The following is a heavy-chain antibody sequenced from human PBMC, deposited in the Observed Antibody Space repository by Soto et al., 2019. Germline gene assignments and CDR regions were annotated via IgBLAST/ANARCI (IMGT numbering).Heavy chain of an antibody. D-gene: IGHD5-12*01. CDR1: GGSISSYY. Sequence: SETLSLTCTVSGGSISSYYWSWIRQPPGKGLEWIGYIYYSGSTNYNPSLKSRVTISVDTSKNQFSLKLSSVTAADTAVYYCARLRYSGYDPTQYNWFDPWGQGTLVTVSS. V-gene: IGHV4-59*08. CDR3: ARLRYSGYDPTQYNWFDP. CDR2: IYYSGST. J-gene: IGHJ5*02.